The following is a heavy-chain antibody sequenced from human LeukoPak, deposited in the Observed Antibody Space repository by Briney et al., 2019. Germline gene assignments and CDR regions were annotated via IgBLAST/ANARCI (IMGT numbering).Heavy chain of an antibody. V-gene: IGHV3-23*01. CDR1: GFTFSSNY. J-gene: IGHJ4*02. CDR3: AKSVRIFGVPLDY. D-gene: IGHD3-3*01. Sequence: GGSLRLSCAASGFTFSSNYMSWVRQAPGKGREGVSAISGSGGSTYYADSVKGRFTISRDNSKNTLYLQMNSLRAEDTAVYYCAKSVRIFGVPLDYWGQGTLVTVSS. CDR2: ISGSGGST.